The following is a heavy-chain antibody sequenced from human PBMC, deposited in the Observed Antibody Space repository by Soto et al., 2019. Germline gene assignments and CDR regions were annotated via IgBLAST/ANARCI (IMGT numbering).Heavy chain of an antibody. D-gene: IGHD3-10*01. CDR2: INHSGST. CDR1: AGTFSGYS. V-gene: IGHV4-34*01. Sequence: SETLSLTCALYAGTFSGYSWCWIRQPPGKGREWIGEINHSGSTNYNPSRKSRVTISVDTSKNQFSLKLSSVTAADTAVYYCARHPASLLWLGEWDYGMDVWGQGTTVTVAS. J-gene: IGHJ6*02. CDR3: ARHPASLLWLGEWDYGMDV.